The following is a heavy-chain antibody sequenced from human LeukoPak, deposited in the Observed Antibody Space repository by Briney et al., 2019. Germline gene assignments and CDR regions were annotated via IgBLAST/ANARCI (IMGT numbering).Heavy chain of an antibody. CDR2: IKQDGSEK. CDR3: ARDEPAALPNSYYYYYMDV. D-gene: IGHD2-2*01. V-gene: IGHV3-7*01. J-gene: IGHJ6*03. CDR1: GFTFSSYA. Sequence: GGSLRLSCAASGFTFSSYAMTWVRRAPGKGLEWVANIKQDGSEKYYVDSVKGRFTISRDNAKNSLYLQMNSLRAEDTAVYYCARDEPAALPNSYYYYYMDVWGKGTTVTVSS.